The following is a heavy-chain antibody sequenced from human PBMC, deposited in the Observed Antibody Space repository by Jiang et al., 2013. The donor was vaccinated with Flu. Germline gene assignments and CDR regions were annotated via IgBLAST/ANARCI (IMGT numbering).Heavy chain of an antibody. Sequence: QSGSELKKPGASVKVSCKASGYTFTSYAMNWVRQAPGQGLEWMGWINTNTGNPTYAQGFTGRFVFSLDISVSTAYLQISSLKAEDTAVYYCARDAGRSAAAGRSAVGYWGQGPLVTVSS. V-gene: IGHV7-4-1*02. D-gene: IGHD6-13*01. CDR3: ARDAGRSAAAGRSAVGY. CDR2: INTNTGNP. CDR1: GYTFTSYA. J-gene: IGHJ4*02.